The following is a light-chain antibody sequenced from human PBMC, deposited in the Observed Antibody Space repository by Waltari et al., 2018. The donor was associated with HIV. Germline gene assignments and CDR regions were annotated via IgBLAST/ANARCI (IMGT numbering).Light chain of an antibody. Sequence: DIQMTQSPSSLSASVGDRVTITCRASQGISDSLAWYQQQPGTTPKLLLYAASRLESGAPPRFRGSGSGTDYTITISSLQPEEFATYCGQQYYSTPGTFGQGTKVELK. V-gene: IGKV1-NL1*01. CDR3: QQYYSTPGT. CDR2: AAS. CDR1: QGISDS. J-gene: IGKJ1*01.